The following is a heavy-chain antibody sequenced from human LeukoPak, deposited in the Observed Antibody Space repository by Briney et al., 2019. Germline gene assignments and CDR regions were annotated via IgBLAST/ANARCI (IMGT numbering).Heavy chain of an antibody. CDR3: ARDRGYDFWSGYSHFDY. J-gene: IGHJ4*02. Sequence: SSETLSLTCTVSGGSISSYYWSWIRQPAGKGLEWIGRIYTSGSTNYNPSLKSRVTMSVDTSKNQFSLKLSSVTAADTAVYYCARDRGYDFWSGYSHFDYWGQGTLVTASS. D-gene: IGHD3-3*01. V-gene: IGHV4-4*07. CDR1: GGSISSYY. CDR2: IYTSGST.